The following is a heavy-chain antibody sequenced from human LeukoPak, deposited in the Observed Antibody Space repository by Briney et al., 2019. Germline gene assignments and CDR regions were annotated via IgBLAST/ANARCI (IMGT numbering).Heavy chain of an antibody. D-gene: IGHD3-22*01. J-gene: IGHJ4*02. CDR1: GFTFSNYA. Sequence: GGSLRLSCAASGFTFSNYAMSWVRRAPGKGLEWVSGIPASGGSASYADSVKGRFTISRDNPGNTLFMEMHSLRAEDTAFYYCAIMHPHYDGRGYSVQWGQEPWSPSPQ. CDR2: IPASGGSA. CDR3: AIMHPHYDGRGYSVQ. V-gene: IGHV3-23*01.